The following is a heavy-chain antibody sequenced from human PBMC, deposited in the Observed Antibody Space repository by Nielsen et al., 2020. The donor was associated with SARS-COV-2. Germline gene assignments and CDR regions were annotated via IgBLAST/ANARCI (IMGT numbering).Heavy chain of an antibody. CDR2: INPNSGGT. J-gene: IGHJ5*02. Sequence: ASVKVSCKASGYTFTGYYMHWVRQAPGQGLEWMGRINPNSGGTNYAQKFQGRVTMTRDTSISTAYMELSRLRSDDTAVYYCARPKGWMNGSGSYRNWFDPWGQGTLVTVSS. V-gene: IGHV1-2*06. CDR3: ARPKGWMNGSGSYRNWFDP. D-gene: IGHD3-10*01. CDR1: GYTFTGYY.